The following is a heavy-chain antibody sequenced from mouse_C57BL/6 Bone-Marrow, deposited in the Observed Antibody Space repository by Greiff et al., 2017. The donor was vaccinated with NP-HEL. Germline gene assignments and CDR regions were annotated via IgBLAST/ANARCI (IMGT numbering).Heavy chain of an antibody. D-gene: IGHD1-1*01. CDR2: IDPEDGET. CDR1: GFNIKDYY. Sequence: EVKLMESGAELVKPGASVKLSCTASGFNIKDYYMHWVKQRTEQGLEWIGRIDPEDGETKYAPTFQGKATITADTSSNTAYLQLSSLTSEDTAVYYCARHYYGPYYFDYWGQGTTLTVSS. CDR3: ARHYYGPYYFDY. J-gene: IGHJ2*01. V-gene: IGHV14-2*01.